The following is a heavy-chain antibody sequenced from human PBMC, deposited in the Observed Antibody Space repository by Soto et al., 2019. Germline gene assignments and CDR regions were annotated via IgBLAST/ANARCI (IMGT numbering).Heavy chain of an antibody. D-gene: IGHD1-26*01. J-gene: IGHJ5*02. CDR2: ISGSGFKK. Sequence: PGGSLRLSCAASGFIFENFGMSWVRQAPGKGLDWISSISGSGFKKYYADSVKGRFTISRGNSKSTVYLELNNLSAEDTAVYHCAKNQGVELVPLATVDWFDPWGQGSVVTVSS. CDR1: GFIFENFG. V-gene: IGHV3-23*01. CDR3: AKNQGVELVPLATVDWFDP.